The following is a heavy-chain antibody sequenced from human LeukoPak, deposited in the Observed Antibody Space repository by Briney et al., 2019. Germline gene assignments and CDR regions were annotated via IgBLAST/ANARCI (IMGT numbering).Heavy chain of an antibody. Sequence: GESLKISCKGSGYSFTSYWIGWVRQMPGKGLEWMGIIYPGDSDTRYSPSFQGQVTISADKSNSTAYLQWSSLKASDTAMYYCARQYYDSSGYYYFDYWGQGTLVTVSS. V-gene: IGHV5-51*01. J-gene: IGHJ4*02. CDR2: IYPGDSDT. CDR1: GYSFTSYW. D-gene: IGHD3-22*01. CDR3: ARQYYDSSGYYYFDY.